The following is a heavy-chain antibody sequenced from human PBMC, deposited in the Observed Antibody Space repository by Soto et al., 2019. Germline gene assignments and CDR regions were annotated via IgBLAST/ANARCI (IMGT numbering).Heavy chain of an antibody. D-gene: IGHD3-9*01. Sequence: GGSLRLSCAASGFTFSSYGMHWVRQAPGKGLEWVAVISYDGSNKYYADSVKGRFTISRDNSKNTLYLQMNSLRAEDTAVYYCVKVALPHPILNSPADYWGQGTLVTVSS. J-gene: IGHJ4*02. CDR1: GFTFSSYG. V-gene: IGHV3-30*18. CDR2: ISYDGSNK. CDR3: VKVALPHPILNSPADY.